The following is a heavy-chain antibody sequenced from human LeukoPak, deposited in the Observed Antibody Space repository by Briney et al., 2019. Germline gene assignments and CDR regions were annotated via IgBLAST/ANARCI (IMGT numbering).Heavy chain of an antibody. Sequence: GTSVKVSCKASGFTFTSSAVQWVRQARGQRLEWTGWIVVGSGNTNYAQKFQERVTITGDMSTSTAYMELSSLRSEDTAVYYCAAAYDILTGYHRYYFDYWGRGTLVTVSS. V-gene: IGHV1-58*01. CDR3: AAAYDILTGYHRYYFDY. J-gene: IGHJ4*02. D-gene: IGHD3-9*01. CDR1: GFTFTSSA. CDR2: IVVGSGNT.